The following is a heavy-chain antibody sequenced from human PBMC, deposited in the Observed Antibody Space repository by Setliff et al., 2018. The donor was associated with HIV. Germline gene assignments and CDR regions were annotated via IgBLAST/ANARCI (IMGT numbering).Heavy chain of an antibody. CDR1: GYTFIGDY. D-gene: IGHD5-12*01. Sequence: PSVKVSCKASGYTFIGDYMHWVRQAPGQGLEWMGWINPNSGGTNFAQKFQGRVTMTRDTSISTAYMELSRLRSDDTAVYYCARGGLATGAFDIWGQGTMVTVS. J-gene: IGHJ3*02. V-gene: IGHV1-2*02. CDR3: ARGGLATGAFDI. CDR2: INPNSGGT.